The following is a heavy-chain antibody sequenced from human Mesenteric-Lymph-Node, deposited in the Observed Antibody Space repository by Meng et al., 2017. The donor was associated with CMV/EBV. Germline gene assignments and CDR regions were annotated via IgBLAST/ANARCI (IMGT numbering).Heavy chain of an antibody. V-gene: IGHV3-30*02. J-gene: IGHJ4*02. D-gene: IGHD3-16*01. CDR3: AKARGGYALIDY. CDR2: IRYDASNK. CDR1: GFTFSSNG. Sequence: GGSLRLSCAASGFTFSSNGMHWVRQDPGKGLEWVAFIRYDASNKNYADSMKGRFIISRDNSKNMVDLQMNSLRAEDTAVYYCAKARGGYALIDYWGQGTLVTVSS.